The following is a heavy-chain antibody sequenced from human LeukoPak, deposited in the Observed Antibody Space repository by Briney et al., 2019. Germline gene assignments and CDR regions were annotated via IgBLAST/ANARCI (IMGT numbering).Heavy chain of an antibody. Sequence: ASVKVSCKASGYTFTSYGISWVRQAPGQGLEWMGWISAYNGNTNYAQKLQGRVTMTTDTSTSTAYMELRSLRSDDTAVYYCARPPGYCSSTSCYTGDAFDIWGQGTMVTVSS. CDR1: GYTFTSYG. J-gene: IGHJ3*02. CDR2: ISAYNGNT. CDR3: ARPPGYCSSTSCYTGDAFDI. D-gene: IGHD2-2*02. V-gene: IGHV1-18*01.